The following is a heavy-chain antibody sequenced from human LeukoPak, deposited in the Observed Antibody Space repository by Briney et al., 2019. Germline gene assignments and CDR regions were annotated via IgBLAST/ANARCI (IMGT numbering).Heavy chain of an antibody. V-gene: IGHV1-18*01. J-gene: IGHJ4*02. CDR1: GYTLTSYG. CDR2: ISTQSGNT. Sequence: ASVKVSCEASGYTLTSYGINWMRQAPGQGLEWMGWISTQSGNTNYAQKVQGRLTLTTDRSTNTAYMELRSLRSDDTAVYYCARGAYGDKWGQGTMVTISS. D-gene: IGHD4-17*01. CDR3: ARGAYGDK.